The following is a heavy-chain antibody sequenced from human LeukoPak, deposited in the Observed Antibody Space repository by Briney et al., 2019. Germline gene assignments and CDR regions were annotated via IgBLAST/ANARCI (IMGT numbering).Heavy chain of an antibody. CDR3: ARGGSSFYYYYYLDV. CDR1: GFTFSTYA. V-gene: IGHV3-30*01. J-gene: IGHJ6*03. D-gene: IGHD6-6*01. Sequence: PGRSLRLSCAASGFTFSTYATHWVRQAPGKGLEWVAVISYDGSLEYYADSVKGRFTISRDNSKNTLYLQMNSLSTEDTAVYYCARGGSSFYYYYYLDVWGKGTTVTVSS. CDR2: ISYDGSLE.